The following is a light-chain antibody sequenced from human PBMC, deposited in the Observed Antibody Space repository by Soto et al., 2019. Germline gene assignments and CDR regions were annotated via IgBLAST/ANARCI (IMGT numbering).Light chain of an antibody. J-gene: IGLJ3*02. CDR3: SSYTDSGALV. Sequence: QSALTQPASVSGSPGQSITISCTGTNSDVGGYNFVSWYQQHPGKAPKLMIYEVSDRPSGASNRFSGSKSGNTASLTISGLQAEDEADYYCSSYTDSGALVFGGGTKLTVL. CDR1: NSDVGGYNF. V-gene: IGLV2-14*01. CDR2: EVS.